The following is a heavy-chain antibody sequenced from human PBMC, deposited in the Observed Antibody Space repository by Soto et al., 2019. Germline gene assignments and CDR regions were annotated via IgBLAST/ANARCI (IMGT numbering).Heavy chain of an antibody. CDR1: GFTFSNYG. Sequence: QVQLVESGGGVVQPGRSLRLSCAASGFTFSNYGMHWVRQAPGKGLEWVAVISYDGSNEYYADSVNGRFTISRDNSKNTLYLQMNSLRAEDTAVYYCAKGRTITVAGPEFAYWGQGTLVTVSS. J-gene: IGHJ4*02. CDR3: AKGRTITVAGPEFAY. CDR2: ISYDGSNE. D-gene: IGHD6-19*01. V-gene: IGHV3-30*18.